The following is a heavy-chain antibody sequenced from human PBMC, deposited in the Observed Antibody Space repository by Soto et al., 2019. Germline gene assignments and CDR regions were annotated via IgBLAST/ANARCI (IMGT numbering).Heavy chain of an antibody. CDR2: ISYDGSNK. Sequence: HPGGSLRLSCAASGFTFSSYGMHWVRQAPGKGLEWVAVISYDGSNKYYADSVKGRFTISRDNSKNTLYLQMNSLRAEDTAVYYCAKGDYYDSSGYPDYWGQGTLVTVSS. D-gene: IGHD3-22*01. CDR1: GFTFSSYG. CDR3: AKGDYYDSSGYPDY. J-gene: IGHJ4*02. V-gene: IGHV3-30*18.